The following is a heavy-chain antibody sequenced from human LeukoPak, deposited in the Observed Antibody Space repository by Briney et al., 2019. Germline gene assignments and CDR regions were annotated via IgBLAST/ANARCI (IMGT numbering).Heavy chain of an antibody. Sequence: GGSLRLSCAASGFTFSSYSMNWVRQTPGKGPEWVSSISPPSTYIYYAHSVKGRFTISRDNAKNSLYLQMNSLRDEDTAVYYCTIHMYDGYEGSSDTTMVRSPWGQGTLVTVSS. CDR2: ISPPSTYI. J-gene: IGHJ5*02. CDR1: GFTFSSYS. V-gene: IGHV3-21*01. D-gene: IGHD5-18*01. CDR3: TIHMYDGYEGSSDTTMVRSP.